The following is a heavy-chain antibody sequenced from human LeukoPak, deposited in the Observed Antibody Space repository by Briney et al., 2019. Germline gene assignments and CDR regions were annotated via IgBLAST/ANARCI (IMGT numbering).Heavy chain of an antibody. Sequence: QSGGSLRLSCAASGFTSGFSFSNCWMHWVRQAPGEGLEWVSRIDADGTTTNYADSVKGRFTISRDNAKNTLYLQMTSLRAEDTAVYFCARPYSGPPQDLDYWGQGTLATVSS. D-gene: IGHD5-12*01. CDR2: IDADGTTT. CDR1: GFTSGFSFSNCW. V-gene: IGHV3-74*01. CDR3: ARPYSGPPQDLDY. J-gene: IGHJ4*02.